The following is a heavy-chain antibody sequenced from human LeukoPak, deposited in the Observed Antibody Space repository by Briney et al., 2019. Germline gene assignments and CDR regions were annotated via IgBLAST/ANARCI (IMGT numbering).Heavy chain of an antibody. CDR1: GFTFSSYG. CDR2: ISYDGSNK. CDR3: ARDGGLYYDPPYDAFDI. J-gene: IGHJ3*02. V-gene: IGHV3-30*03. D-gene: IGHD3-22*01. Sequence: GGSLRLSCAASGFTFSSYGMHWVRQAPGKGLEWVAVISYDGSNKYYADSVKGRFTISRDNSKNTLYLQMNSLRAEDTAVYYCARDGGLYYDPPYDAFDIWGQGTMVTVSS.